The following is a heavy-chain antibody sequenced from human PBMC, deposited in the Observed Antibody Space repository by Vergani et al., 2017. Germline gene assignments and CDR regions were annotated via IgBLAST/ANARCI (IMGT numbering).Heavy chain of an antibody. J-gene: IGHJ3*02. D-gene: IGHD6-19*01. CDR3: AKVGRSEVAGTFGAFDI. Sequence: EVQLLESGGDLVQPGGSLRLSCAASGFTFIMHAMSWVRQAPGKGLEWVSTLSASDRRTHYADSVKGRFTISRDNSKNTLFLHMNSLRPEDTAVYCCAKVGRSEVAGTFGAFDIWGQGTMVTGSS. V-gene: IGHV3-23*01. CDR1: GFTFIMHA. CDR2: LSASDRRT.